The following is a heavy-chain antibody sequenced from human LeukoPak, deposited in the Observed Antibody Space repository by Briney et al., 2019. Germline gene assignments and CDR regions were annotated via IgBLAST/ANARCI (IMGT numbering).Heavy chain of an antibody. V-gene: IGHV3-23*01. CDR1: GFTFSSYA. Sequence: GGSLRLSCAASGFTFSSYAMSWVRQAPGKGLEWFSAISGSGGSTYYADSVKGRFTISRDNSKNTLYLQMNSLRAEDTAVYYCAKSWWELRGGWFDPWGQGTLVTVSS. D-gene: IGHD1-26*01. CDR3: AKSWWELRGGWFDP. J-gene: IGHJ5*02. CDR2: ISGSGGST.